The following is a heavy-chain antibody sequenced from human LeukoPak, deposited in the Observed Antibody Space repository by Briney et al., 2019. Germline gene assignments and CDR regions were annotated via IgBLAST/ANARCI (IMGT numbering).Heavy chain of an antibody. Sequence: PSETLSLTCAVYGGSFRGYYWSWIRQPPGKGLEWIGEINHSGSTNYHRSLKSLVTVSVDTSKNQLSLKLSSVTAADTAVYYCARGKGTRIAAAGSRNYYYYMDVWGKGTTVTVSS. V-gene: IGHV4-34*01. CDR2: INHSGST. CDR1: GGSFRGYY. J-gene: IGHJ6*03. CDR3: ARGKGTRIAAAGSRNYYYYMDV. D-gene: IGHD6-13*01.